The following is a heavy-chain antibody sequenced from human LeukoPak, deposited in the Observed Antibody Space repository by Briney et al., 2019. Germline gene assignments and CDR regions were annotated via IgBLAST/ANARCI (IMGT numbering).Heavy chain of an antibody. CDR2: ISGYNDNT. Sequence: GASVKVSCKASGYTFTSYGISWVRQAPGQGLEWMGWISGYNDNTKYAQKLQGRVTMTTDTSTSTAYMELRSLRSDDTAVYYCARATGRVVRGITWRYFDSWGQGTLVTASS. V-gene: IGHV1-18*01. D-gene: IGHD3-10*01. CDR1: GYTFTSYG. CDR3: ARATGRVVRGITWRYFDS. J-gene: IGHJ4*02.